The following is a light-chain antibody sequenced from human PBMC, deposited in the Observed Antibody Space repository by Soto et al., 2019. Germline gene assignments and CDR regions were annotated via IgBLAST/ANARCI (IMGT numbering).Light chain of an antibody. CDR3: QQYNNWPLT. Sequence: EIVMTQSPATLSVSPGERATLSCRASQSVSSNLAWYQQKPGQAPRLLIYGASTRATGIPARFSGSGSGTEFTLTISSLQSEDFAVYYCQQYNNWPLTFGGGTQVEIK. V-gene: IGKV3-15*01. CDR2: GAS. J-gene: IGKJ4*01. CDR1: QSVSSN.